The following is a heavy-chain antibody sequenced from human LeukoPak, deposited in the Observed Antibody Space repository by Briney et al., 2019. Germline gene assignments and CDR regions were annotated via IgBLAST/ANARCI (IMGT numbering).Heavy chain of an antibody. CDR2: ISGSGGST. CDR3: AKDSARPGYYDSSGYYHDSNAFDI. D-gene: IGHD3-22*01. Sequence: GGSLRLSCAASGFTFSSYAMSWVRQAPGKGLEWVSAISGSGGSTYYADSVKGRFTISRDNSKNTLYLQMNSLRAEDTAVYYCAKDSARPGYYDSSGYYHDSNAFDIWGQGTMVTVSS. V-gene: IGHV3-23*01. J-gene: IGHJ3*02. CDR1: GFTFSSYA.